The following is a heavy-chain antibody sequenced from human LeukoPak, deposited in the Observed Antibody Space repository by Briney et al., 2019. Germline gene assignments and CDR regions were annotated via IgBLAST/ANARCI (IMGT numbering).Heavy chain of an antibody. CDR3: AADIPMTTVTSYYYYGMDV. J-gene: IGHJ6*02. V-gene: IGHV1-58*01. CDR1: GFTFTSSA. D-gene: IGHD4-11*01. CDR2: IVVGSGNT. Sequence: SVKVSCKASGFTFTSSAVQWVRQARGQRLEWIGWIVVGSGNTNYAQKFQERVTITRDMSTSTAYMELSSLRSEDTAVYYCAADIPMTTVTSYYYYGMDVWGQGTTVTVSS.